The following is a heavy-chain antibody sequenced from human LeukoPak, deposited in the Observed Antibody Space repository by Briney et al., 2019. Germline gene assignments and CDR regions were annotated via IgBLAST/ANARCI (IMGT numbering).Heavy chain of an antibody. CDR1: GFTFSSYG. J-gene: IGHJ4*02. CDR2: IRYDGSNK. Sequence: PGGSLRLSCAASGFTFSSYGMHWVRQAPGKGLEWVAFIRYDGSNKYYADSVKGRFTISRDNSKNTLYLQMNSLRAEDTAVYYCARETINFFDYWGQGTLVTVSS. CDR3: ARETINFFDY. D-gene: IGHD4/OR15-4a*01. V-gene: IGHV3-30*02.